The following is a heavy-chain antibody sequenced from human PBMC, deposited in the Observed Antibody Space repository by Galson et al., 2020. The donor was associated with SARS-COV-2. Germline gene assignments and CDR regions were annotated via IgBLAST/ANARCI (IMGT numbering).Heavy chain of an antibody. D-gene: IGHD3-16*01. CDR1: GFNLDIYT. J-gene: IGHJ4*02. V-gene: IGHV3-30-3*01. CDR3: ARDVSSYAL. Sequence: GGSLTLSCAASGFNLDIYTMHWVRQAPGMGLEWVAAINDISSESFYADSVKGRFTISRDNFHKTLSLQMNSLRPDDTAVYYCARDVSSYALWGQGTLVAVSS. CDR2: INDISSES.